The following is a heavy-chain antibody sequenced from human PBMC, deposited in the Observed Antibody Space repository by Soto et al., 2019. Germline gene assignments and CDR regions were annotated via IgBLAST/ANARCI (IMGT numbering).Heavy chain of an antibody. V-gene: IGHV3-23*01. CDR1: GFSLSGYA. CDR3: AKVPVGATGRFDY. J-gene: IGHJ4*02. D-gene: IGHD1-26*01. Sequence: GRCRRLSWLGAGFSLSGYAMSWVRQPRWKGLAWVSSTSGSGDSTYYADSVKGRFTISTDNSKNTSYLQMNSLRAEDPALYHCAKVPVGATGRFDYSDQGTLVTVSS. CDR2: TSGSGDST.